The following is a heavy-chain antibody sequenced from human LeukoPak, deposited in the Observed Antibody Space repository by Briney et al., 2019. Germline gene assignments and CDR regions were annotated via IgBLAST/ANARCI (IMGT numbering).Heavy chain of an antibody. V-gene: IGHV1-69*05. J-gene: IGHJ5*02. Sequence: SVKVSCKASGGTFSSYAISWVRQAPGQGLEWMGGIIPIFGTANYAQKFQGRVTITTDESTSTAYMELSSLRSEDTAVYYCARSIAARRSWFDLWGQGTLVTVSS. CDR3: ARSIAARRSWFDL. CDR1: GGTFSSYA. D-gene: IGHD6-6*01. CDR2: IIPIFGTA.